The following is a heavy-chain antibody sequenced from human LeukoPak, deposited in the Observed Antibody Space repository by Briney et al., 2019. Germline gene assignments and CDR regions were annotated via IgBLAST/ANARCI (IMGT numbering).Heavy chain of an antibody. CDR2: ISGSGGST. D-gene: IGHD1-26*01. Sequence: PGGSLRLSCADSGFTFSSYAMSWVRQAPGKGLEWVSAISGSGGSTYYADSVKGRFTISRDNSKNTLYLQMNSLRAEDTAVYYCARILGADEGADYWGQGTLVTVSS. J-gene: IGHJ4*02. V-gene: IGHV3-23*01. CDR3: ARILGADEGADY. CDR1: GFTFSSYA.